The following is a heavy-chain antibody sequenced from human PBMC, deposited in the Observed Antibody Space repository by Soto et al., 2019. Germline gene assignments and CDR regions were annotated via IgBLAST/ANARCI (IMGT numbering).Heavy chain of an antibody. CDR1: GFTFSSYS. D-gene: IGHD5-12*01. J-gene: IGHJ4*02. CDR2: ISSSSSTI. Sequence: EVQLVESGGGLVQPGGSLRLSCVASGFTFSSYSMNWVRQAPGKGLEWVSYISSSSSTIYYADSVKGRFTISKDNAKNSLYLQINSLRDEDTAVYYCAREGYPFDYWGQGTLVTVSS. CDR3: AREGYPFDY. V-gene: IGHV3-48*02.